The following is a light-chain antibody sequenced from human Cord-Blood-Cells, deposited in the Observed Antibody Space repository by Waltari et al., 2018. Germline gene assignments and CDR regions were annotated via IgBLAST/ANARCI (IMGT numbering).Light chain of an antibody. CDR1: QSVSSH. V-gene: IGKV3-15*01. J-gene: IGKJ4*01. CDR3: QQDNNWPPLT. CDR2: GTS. Sequence: EIVMTQSPATLSVSPGERATLSSRASQSVSSHLAWYQQKPGKAPRLLTYGTSTRATGSTARFGGSGSGTGVTLTSSGLQSEDFAVYYCQQDNNWPPLTFGGGTKVEIK.